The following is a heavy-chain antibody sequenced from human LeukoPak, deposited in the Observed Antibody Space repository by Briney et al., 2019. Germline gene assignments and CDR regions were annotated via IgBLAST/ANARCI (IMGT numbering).Heavy chain of an antibody. CDR2: ISYDGSNK. J-gene: IGHJ3*02. CDR3: ARDGAAGRGDAFDI. V-gene: IGHV3-30*03. Sequence: PGGSLRLSCAASGFTFSSYGMHWVRQAPGKGLEWVADISYDGSNKYYADSVKGRFTISRDNSKNSLYLQMNSLRAEDTAVYYCARDGAAGRGDAFDIWGQGTMVTVSS. D-gene: IGHD6-13*01. CDR1: GFTFSSYG.